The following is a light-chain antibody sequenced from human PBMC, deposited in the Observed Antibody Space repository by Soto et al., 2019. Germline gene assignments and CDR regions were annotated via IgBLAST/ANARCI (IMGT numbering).Light chain of an antibody. J-gene: IGKJ1*01. Sequence: EIVMTQSPPTLYVSPGERATLSCRASQSISRNLAWFQQKPGQAPSLLIFGASTRAAGIPARFSGSGSGTEFSLTISGLQSEDFAVYYCQQRSNWPRTFGQGTKVEIK. CDR1: QSISRN. V-gene: IGKV3-15*01. CDR3: QQRSNWPRT. CDR2: GAS.